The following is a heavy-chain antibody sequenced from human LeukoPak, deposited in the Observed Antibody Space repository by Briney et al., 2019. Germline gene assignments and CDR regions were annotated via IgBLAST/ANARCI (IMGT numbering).Heavy chain of an antibody. Sequence: PGGSLRLSCAASGFTFSYYGIQWVRQAPGKGLEWVALIWHDGGKRYYADSVKGRFTISRDNSKNTLYLQMTTLRAEDTAVYYCARDADTSEFFSWLDLWGQGTLVTVSS. CDR1: GFTFSYYG. CDR3: ARDADTSEFFSWLDL. V-gene: IGHV3-33*01. D-gene: IGHD3-22*01. J-gene: IGHJ5*02. CDR2: IWHDGGKR.